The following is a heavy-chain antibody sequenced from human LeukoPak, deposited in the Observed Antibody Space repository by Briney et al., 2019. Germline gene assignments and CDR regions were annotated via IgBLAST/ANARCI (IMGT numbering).Heavy chain of an antibody. CDR2: IYYSGST. D-gene: IGHD6-19*01. V-gene: IGHV4-59*01. CDR1: GGSISSYY. Sequence: SETLSLTCAVSGGSISSYYWSWIRQPPGKGLEWIGYIYYSGSTNYNPSLTSRVTISVDTSKNQFSLKLSSVTAADTAVYYCARDRLVAGTVYYYGMDVWGKGTTVTVSS. CDR3: ARDRLVAGTVYYYGMDV. J-gene: IGHJ6*04.